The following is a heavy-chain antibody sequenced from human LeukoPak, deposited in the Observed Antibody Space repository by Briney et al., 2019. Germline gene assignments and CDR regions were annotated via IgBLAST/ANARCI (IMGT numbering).Heavy chain of an antibody. CDR2: ISYDGSNK. CDR1: GFTFSSYA. CDR3: ARDAVSMIGDDWFDP. V-gene: IGHV3-30*04. J-gene: IGHJ5*02. Sequence: GGSLRLSCAASGFTFSSYAMHWVRQAPGKGLEWVAVISYDGSNKYYADSVKGRFTISRDNSKNTLYPQMNSLRAEDTAVYYCARDAVSMIGDDWFDPWGQGTLVTVSS. D-gene: IGHD3-10*02.